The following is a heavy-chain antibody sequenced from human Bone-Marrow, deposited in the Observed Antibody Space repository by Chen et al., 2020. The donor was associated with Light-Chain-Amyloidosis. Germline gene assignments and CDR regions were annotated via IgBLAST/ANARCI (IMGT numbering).Heavy chain of an antibody. D-gene: IGHD5-12*01. CDR2: IYPDDSDA. V-gene: IGHV5-51*01. CDR1: GYTFPNYW. J-gene: IGHJ4*02. CDR3: ARRRDGYNFDY. Sequence: EVPLEQSGPEVKKLGVSLKISCKGSGYTFPNYWIGWVRQMPGKGLEWMGVIYPDDSDARYSPSFEGQVTISADKSITTAYLQWRSLKASDTAMYYRARRRDGYNFDYWGQGTLVTVSS.